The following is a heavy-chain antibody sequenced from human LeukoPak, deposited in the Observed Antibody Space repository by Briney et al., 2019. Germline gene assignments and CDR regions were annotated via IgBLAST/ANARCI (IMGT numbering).Heavy chain of an antibody. J-gene: IGHJ4*02. Sequence: GGSLRLSCAASGFTFSNYWMSWVRQAPGEGLEWVANIKQDGSEKYYADSVKGRFTISRDNAKSSLYLQLNSLRVVDTAVYHCASTQTFDYWGQGTLVTVPS. CDR3: ASTQTFDY. V-gene: IGHV3-7*05. CDR2: IKQDGSEK. CDR1: GFTFSNYW.